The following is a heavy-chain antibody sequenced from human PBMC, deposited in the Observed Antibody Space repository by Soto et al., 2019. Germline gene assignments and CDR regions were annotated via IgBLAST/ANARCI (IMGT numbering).Heavy chain of an antibody. CDR1: GGTFSSYA. CDR3: ARDGYDYVKQQPYYFDY. D-gene: IGHD3-16*01. Sequence: GASVKVSCKASGGTFSSYAISWVRQAPGQGLEWMGGIIPIFGTANYAQKFQGRVTITADESTSTAYMELSSLRSEDTAVYYCARDGYDYVKQQPYYFDYWGQGTLVTVSS. J-gene: IGHJ4*02. CDR2: IIPIFGTA. V-gene: IGHV1-69*13.